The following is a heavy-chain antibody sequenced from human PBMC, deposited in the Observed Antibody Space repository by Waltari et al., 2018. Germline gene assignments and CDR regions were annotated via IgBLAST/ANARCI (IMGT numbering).Heavy chain of an antibody. D-gene: IGHD1-26*01. CDR3: ARGIVGENGIYYFDY. J-gene: IGHJ4*02. V-gene: IGHV1-18*01. CDR2: SSGDSGNT. CDR1: GYTFTSYG. Sequence: QVQLVQSGAEVKKPGASVKVSCKASGYTFTSYGISWVRQAPGQGLEWMGWSSGDSGNTNDEQKRQGRVTMSTDTSTSTAYMVLRSLRSDDTAVYYCARGIVGENGIYYFDYWGQGTLVTVSS.